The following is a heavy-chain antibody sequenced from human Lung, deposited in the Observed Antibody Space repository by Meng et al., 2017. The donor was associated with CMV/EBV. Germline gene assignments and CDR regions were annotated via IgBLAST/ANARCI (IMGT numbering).Heavy chain of an antibody. J-gene: IGHJ4*02. CDR3: ARYSSGWKQGEIN. Sequence: SXTLSLXCTVSGGSISSSSYYWGWIRQPPGKGLEWIGSIYYSGSTYYNPSLKSRVTISVDTSKNQFSLKLSSVTAADTAVYYCARYSSGWKQGEINWGQGXLVTVSS. D-gene: IGHD6-19*01. CDR2: IYYSGST. V-gene: IGHV4-39*01. CDR1: GGSISSSSYY.